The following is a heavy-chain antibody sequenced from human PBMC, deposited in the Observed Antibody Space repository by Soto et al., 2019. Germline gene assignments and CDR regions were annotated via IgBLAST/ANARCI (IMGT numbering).Heavy chain of an antibody. V-gene: IGHV3-23*01. CDR1: GFTFSSYA. Sequence: EVQLLESGEGLVQPGGSLRLSCAASGFTFSSYAMSWVRQAPGKGLEWVSAISGSGGSTYYADSVKGRFTISRDNSKNTLYLQMNSLRAEDTAVYYCAKCRRSIVATMDYWGQGTLVTVSS. J-gene: IGHJ4*02. D-gene: IGHD5-12*01. CDR3: AKCRRSIVATMDY. CDR2: ISGSGGST.